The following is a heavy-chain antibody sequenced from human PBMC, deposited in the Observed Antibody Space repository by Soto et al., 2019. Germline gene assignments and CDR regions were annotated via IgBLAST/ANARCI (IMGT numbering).Heavy chain of an antibody. CDR1: GGSMSSGGYY. V-gene: IGHV4-31*03. Sequence: SETLSLTCTVSGGSMSSGGYYWSWIRQHPGKGLEWIGYIYYSGSTYYNPSLKSRVTISVDTSKNQFSLKLSSVTAADTAVYYCASKDQTGLFDYWGQGTLVTVSS. D-gene: IGHD2-15*01. CDR2: IYYSGST. CDR3: ASKDQTGLFDY. J-gene: IGHJ4*02.